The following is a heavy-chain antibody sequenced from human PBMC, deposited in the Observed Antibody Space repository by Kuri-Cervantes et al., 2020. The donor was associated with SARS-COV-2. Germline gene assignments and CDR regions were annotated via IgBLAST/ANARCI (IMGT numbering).Heavy chain of an antibody. CDR2: ISAYNGNT. D-gene: IGHD4-17*01. Sequence: ASVKVSCKASGYTFTSYGISWVRQAPGQGLEWMGWISAYNGNTNYAQKLQGRVTVTTDTSTSTAYLELRSLRSDDTAMYFCARATVTSYSLSFSAFDIWGQGTVVTVSS. J-gene: IGHJ3*02. V-gene: IGHV1-18*01. CDR3: ARATVTSYSLSFSAFDI. CDR1: GYTFTSYG.